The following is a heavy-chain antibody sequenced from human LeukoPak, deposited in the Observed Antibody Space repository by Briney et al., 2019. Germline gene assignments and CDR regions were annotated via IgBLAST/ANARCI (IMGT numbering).Heavy chain of an antibody. Sequence: PSETLSLTCSVSIGSISSSKWWSWVRQSPVEGLEWIGEIYLYGTTNYNPSFTSRVTMSVDRSRNQFSLKLTSVTAADTAVHYCARQKWEQQGRDYYFNGLDVWGPGTTVIVSS. J-gene: IGHJ6*02. V-gene: IGHV4-4*02. CDR2: IYLYGTT. CDR3: ARQKWEQQGRDYYFNGLDV. D-gene: IGHD1/OR15-1a*01. CDR1: IGSISSSKW.